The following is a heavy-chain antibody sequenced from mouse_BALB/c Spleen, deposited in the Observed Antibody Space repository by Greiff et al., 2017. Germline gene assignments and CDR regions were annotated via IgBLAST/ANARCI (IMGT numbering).Heavy chain of an antibody. J-gene: IGHJ2*01. CDR3: ARLGGYDDGSAWFAY. CDR1: EYEFPSHD. Sequence: EVQLVESGGGLVQPGESLKLSCESNEYEFPSHDMSWVRKTPEKRLELVAAINSDGGSTYYPDTMERRFIISRDNTKKTLYLQMSSLRSEDTALYYCARLGGYDDGSAWFAYWGQGTTLTVSS. CDR2: INSDGGST. D-gene: IGHD2-2*01. V-gene: IGHV5-2*01.